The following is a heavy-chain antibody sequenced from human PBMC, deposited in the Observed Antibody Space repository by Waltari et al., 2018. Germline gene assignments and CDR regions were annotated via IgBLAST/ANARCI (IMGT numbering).Heavy chain of an antibody. CDR2: MNPNSGNT. CDR1: GYSFPSYY. D-gene: IGHD1-26*01. V-gene: IGHV1-8*01. J-gene: IGHJ4*02. CDR3: ARGGSTDY. Sequence: QVQLVQSGAEVKKPGASVKVSGKDCGYSFPSYYINWVQQATGQGLEWMGWMNPNSGNTGYAQKFQGRVTMTRNTSISTAYMELSSLRSEDTAVYYCARGGSTDYWGQGTLVTVSS.